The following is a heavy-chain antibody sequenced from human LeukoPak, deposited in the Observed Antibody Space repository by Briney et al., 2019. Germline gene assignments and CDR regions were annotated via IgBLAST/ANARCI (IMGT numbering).Heavy chain of an antibody. D-gene: IGHD5-18*01. Sequence: SETLSLTCTVSGGSISSSSYYWGWIRQPPGKGLEWIGSIYYSGSTNYNPSLKSRVTISVDTSKNQFSLKLSSVTAADTAVYYCARRRYSYGYFLSGSYPDYWGQGTLVTVSS. V-gene: IGHV4-39*07. CDR1: GGSISSSSYY. CDR2: IYYSGST. CDR3: ARRRYSYGYFLSGSYPDY. J-gene: IGHJ4*02.